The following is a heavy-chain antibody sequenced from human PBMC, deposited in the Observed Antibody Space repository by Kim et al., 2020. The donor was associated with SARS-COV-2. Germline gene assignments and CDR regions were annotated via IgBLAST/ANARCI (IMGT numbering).Heavy chain of an antibody. CDR2: IKQDGSEK. Sequence: GGSLRLSCAASGFTFSSYWMSWVRQAPGKGLEWVANIKQDGSEKYYVDSVKGRFTISRDNAKNSLHLQMNSLRAEDTAVYYCARVYDILTGLLDYWGQGTLVTVSS. CDR1: GFTFSSYW. V-gene: IGHV3-7*01. D-gene: IGHD3-9*01. J-gene: IGHJ4*02. CDR3: ARVYDILTGLLDY.